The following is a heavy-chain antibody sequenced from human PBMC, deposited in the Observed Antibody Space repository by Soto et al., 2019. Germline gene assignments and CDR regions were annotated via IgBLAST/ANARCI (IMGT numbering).Heavy chain of an antibody. V-gene: IGHV3-23*01. CDR1: GFAFNSHA. J-gene: IGHJ4*02. D-gene: IGHD1-7*01. CDR2: ISWNADRT. CDR3: AKEVGIIGTDVRGDFDF. Sequence: EVQLLESGGGVVQPGGSLRLSCAVSGFAFNSHAMSWVRQAPGKGLDWVSVISWNADRTYYADSVRGRFTISRDNFKETLYLHMSSLRAENTAIFYCAKEVGIIGTDVRGDFDFWGQGTLVTVSS.